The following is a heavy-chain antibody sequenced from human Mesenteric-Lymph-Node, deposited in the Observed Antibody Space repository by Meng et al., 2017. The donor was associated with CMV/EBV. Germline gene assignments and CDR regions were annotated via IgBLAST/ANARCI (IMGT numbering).Heavy chain of an antibody. J-gene: IGHJ6*02. Sequence: SETLSLTCTVSGGSISSGGYYWSWIRQHPGKGLEWIGYIYYSGSTYYNPSLKSRVTISVDTSKNQFSLKLSSVTAADTAVYYCARALGYCSSTSCYWVSDLVNYYYYGMDVWGQGTTVTVSS. CDR3: ARALGYCSSTSCYWVSDLVNYYYYGMDV. D-gene: IGHD2-2*01. CDR1: GGSISSGGYY. CDR2: IYYSGST. V-gene: IGHV4-31*03.